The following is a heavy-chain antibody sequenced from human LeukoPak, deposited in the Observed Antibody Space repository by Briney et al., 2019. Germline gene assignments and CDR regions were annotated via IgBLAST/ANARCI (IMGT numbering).Heavy chain of an antibody. Sequence: ASVKVSCKASGGTFSSYAISWVRQAPGQGLEWMGRIIPIFGTANYAQKFQGRVTITTDESTSTAYMELSSLRSEDTAVYYCARVGRAAYFDYWGQGTLVTASS. CDR1: GGTFSSYA. J-gene: IGHJ4*02. CDR3: ARVGRAAYFDY. D-gene: IGHD1-26*01. CDR2: IIPIFGTA. V-gene: IGHV1-69*05.